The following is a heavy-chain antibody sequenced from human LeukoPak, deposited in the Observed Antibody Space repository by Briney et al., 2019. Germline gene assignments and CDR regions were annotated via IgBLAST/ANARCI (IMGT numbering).Heavy chain of an antibody. Sequence: GGSLSLSCPASGFTVSTNYLSWVRKAPGKGLEWVSVIYSADSTYYADSVKGRFTISRDNSKNTLYLQMNSLRAEDTAVYYCATAVAGPPFDYWGQGTLVTVSS. J-gene: IGHJ4*02. V-gene: IGHV3-53*01. CDR1: GFTVSTNY. CDR3: ATAVAGPPFDY. CDR2: IYSADST. D-gene: IGHD6-19*01.